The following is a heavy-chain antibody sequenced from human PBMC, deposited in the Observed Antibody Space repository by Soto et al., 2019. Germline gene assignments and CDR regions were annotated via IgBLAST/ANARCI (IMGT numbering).Heavy chain of an antibody. J-gene: IGHJ4*02. Sequence: GGSLRLSCAASGFTFSSYWMHWVRQAPGKGLVWVSRINSDGSSTSYADSVKGRFTISRDNAKNTLYLQMNSLRAEDTAVYYCARVKIVGATEFDYWGKGTLVTVSS. CDR2: INSDGSST. V-gene: IGHV3-74*01. CDR1: GFTFSSYW. CDR3: ARVKIVGATEFDY. D-gene: IGHD1-26*01.